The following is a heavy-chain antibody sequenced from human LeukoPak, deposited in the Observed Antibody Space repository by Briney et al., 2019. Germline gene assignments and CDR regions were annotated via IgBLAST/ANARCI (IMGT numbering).Heavy chain of an antibody. Sequence: PGGSLRLSCAASGFTLSNYAMNWVRQAPGKGLEWVASISRSGDSIVYADSVKGRFTISRDISMNTLYLQMNSLSADDTSLYYCAKGRRGSYYSGKDYWGQGTLVSVSS. CDR3: AKGRRGSYYSGKDY. CDR2: ISRSGDSI. J-gene: IGHJ4*02. D-gene: IGHD3-22*01. CDR1: GFTLSNYA. V-gene: IGHV3-23*01.